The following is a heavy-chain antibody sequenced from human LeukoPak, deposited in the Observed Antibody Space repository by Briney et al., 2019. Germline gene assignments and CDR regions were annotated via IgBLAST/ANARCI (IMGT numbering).Heavy chain of an antibody. CDR3: GRQGYTASYYFFDY. CDR1: SGFIRSYY. CDR2: IYTTGTT. J-gene: IGHJ4*02. V-gene: IGHV4-4*07. D-gene: IGHD1-26*01. Sequence: SETLSLTCTVSSGFIRSYYSGWVRQPPGKGLEWIGRIYTTGTTQYNPSLKSRVTMSVDTSTNQFSLNLRSMTAADTAVYYCGRQGYTASYYFFDYWSQGTLVAVS.